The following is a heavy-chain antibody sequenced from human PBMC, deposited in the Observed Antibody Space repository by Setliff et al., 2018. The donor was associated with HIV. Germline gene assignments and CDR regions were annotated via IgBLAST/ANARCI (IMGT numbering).Heavy chain of an antibody. D-gene: IGHD3-10*01. J-gene: IGHJ4*02. V-gene: IGHV4-4*07. CDR3: ARRDWLPLGGLDY. CDR1: GGSISSYY. Sequence: SETLSLTCTVSGGSISSYYWSWIRQPAGKGLEWIGRIYASGSTNYNPSLKSRVTMSVDTSKNHFSLKLSSATAADTAVFYCARRDWLPLGGLDYWGQGTLVTVSS. CDR2: IYASGST.